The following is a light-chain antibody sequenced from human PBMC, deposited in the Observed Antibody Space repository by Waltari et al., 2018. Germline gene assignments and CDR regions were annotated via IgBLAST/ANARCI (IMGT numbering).Light chain of an antibody. V-gene: IGKV3-20*01. J-gene: IGKJ4*01. CDR2: DAS. CDR3: QQYGNSPVT. Sequence: EIVLTQSPGTLSLSPGERATLSCRASQSVSSHYLAWYQQKPGQAPRLLIYDASKRATGIADRFSGSGSGTHFTLTISRLEPEDFAVFYCQQYGNSPVTFGGGTKVEIK. CDR1: QSVSSHY.